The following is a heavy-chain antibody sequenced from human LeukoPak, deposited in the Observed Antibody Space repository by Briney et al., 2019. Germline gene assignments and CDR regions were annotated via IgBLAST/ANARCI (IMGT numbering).Heavy chain of an antibody. CDR2: MNPNSGNT. CDR3: ASNFWSDFFSYYYYGMDV. Sequence: ASVKVSCKASGYTFTSYDIDWVRQATGQGLEWMGWMNPNSGNTGYAQKFQGRVTMTRNTSISTAYMELSSLRSEDTAVYYCASNFWSDFFSYYYYGMDVWGQGTTVTVSS. D-gene: IGHD3-3*01. V-gene: IGHV1-8*01. J-gene: IGHJ6*02. CDR1: GYTFTSYD.